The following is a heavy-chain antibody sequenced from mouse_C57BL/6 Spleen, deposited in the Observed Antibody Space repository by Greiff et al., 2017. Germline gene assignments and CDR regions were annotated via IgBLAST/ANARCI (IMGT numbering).Heavy chain of an antibody. J-gene: IGHJ2*01. V-gene: IGHV1-61*01. Sequence: QVQLQQPGAELVRPGSSVKLSCKASGYTFTSYWMDWVKQRPGQGLEWIGNIYPSDSETHYNQKFKDKATLTVDKSSSTAYMPRSSLTSEDSAVYYCARRTGYYFDYWGQGTTLTVSS. D-gene: IGHD4-1*01. CDR3: ARRTGYYFDY. CDR2: IYPSDSET. CDR1: GYTFTSYW.